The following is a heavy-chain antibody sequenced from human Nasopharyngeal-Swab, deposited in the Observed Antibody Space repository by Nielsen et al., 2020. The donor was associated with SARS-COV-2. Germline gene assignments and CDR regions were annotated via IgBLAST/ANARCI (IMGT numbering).Heavy chain of an antibody. CDR3: ARPDRDTSGWHSYDS. Sequence: ASVKVSCKASGYTFTHYGIHWVRQAPRQRPEWMGWINVDICNTKYSQKFQGRVTITRDTSASTAYMELGSLRSDDTAVYYCARPDRDTSGWHSYDSWGQGTLVTVSS. CDR1: GYTFTHYG. D-gene: IGHD6-19*01. CDR2: INVDICNT. V-gene: IGHV1-3*01. J-gene: IGHJ4*02.